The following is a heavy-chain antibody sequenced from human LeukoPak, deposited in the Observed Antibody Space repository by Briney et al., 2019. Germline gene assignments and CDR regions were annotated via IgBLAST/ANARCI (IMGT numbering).Heavy chain of an antibody. CDR2: IYTSGST. D-gene: IGHD2-21*01. CDR3: ARGGASSKWLDP. J-gene: IGHJ5*02. Sequence: PSETLSLTCAVYGGSFSGYYWSWIRQPAGKGLEWIGRIYTSGSTNYNPSLKSRVTMSVDTSRNQFSLNLRSVTAADTALYYCARGGASSKWLDPWGQGTLVTVSS. V-gene: IGHV4-59*10. CDR1: GGSFSGYY.